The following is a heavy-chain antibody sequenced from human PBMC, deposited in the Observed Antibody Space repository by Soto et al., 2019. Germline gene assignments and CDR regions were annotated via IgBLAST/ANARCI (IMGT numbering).Heavy chain of an antibody. V-gene: IGHV4-30-4*01. J-gene: IGHJ4*02. CDR3: ARSHGSGSYYNDY. Sequence: SETLSLTCTVSGGAISSGNYCWSWIRQPPGKGLEWIGYIYYSGSTYYNPSLKSRVTISVDASKNQFSLKLSSVTAADTAVYYCARSHGSGSYYNDYWGQGILVTVSS. CDR1: GGAISSGNYC. CDR2: IYYSGST. D-gene: IGHD3-10*01.